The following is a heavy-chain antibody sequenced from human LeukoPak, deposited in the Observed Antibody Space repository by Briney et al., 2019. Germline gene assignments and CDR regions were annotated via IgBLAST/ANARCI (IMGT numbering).Heavy chain of an antibody. V-gene: IGHV1-2*02. CDR1: GYTFTGYY. D-gene: IGHD5-12*01. CDR3: ARNRIEDSGYVVYYYMDV. CDR2: ITPNSGGT. Sequence: ASVKVSCKASGYTFTGYYMHWVRQAPGQGLEWMGWITPNSGGTNYAQKFQGRVTMTRDTSISTAYMELSRLRSDDTAVYYCARNRIEDSGYVVYYYMDVWGKGTTVTISS. J-gene: IGHJ6*03.